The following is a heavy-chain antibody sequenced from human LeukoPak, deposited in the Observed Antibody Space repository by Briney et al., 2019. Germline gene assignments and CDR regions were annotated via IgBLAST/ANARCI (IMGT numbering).Heavy chain of an antibody. CDR2: ISVNGGST. CDR3: AKHYYDSGRWTFDI. Sequence: PGGSLRLSCAASGFTFSTNVMTWVRQAPGKGLEWVSSISVNGGSTYYADSVKGRFTISRDNSKNTLCLQMNSLRAEDTAVYYCAKHYYDSGRWTFDIWGQGTTVTVSS. J-gene: IGHJ3*02. CDR1: GFTFSTNV. D-gene: IGHD3-10*01. V-gene: IGHV3-23*01.